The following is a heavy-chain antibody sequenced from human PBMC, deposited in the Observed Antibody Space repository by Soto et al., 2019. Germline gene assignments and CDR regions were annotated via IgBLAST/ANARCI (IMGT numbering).Heavy chain of an antibody. D-gene: IGHD3-3*01. Sequence: GGSLRLSCTASGFTFGDYAMSWFRQAPGKGLEWVGFIRSKAYGGTTEYAASVKGRFTISRDDSKSIAYLQMNSLKTEDTAVYYCTSDSSRYVLRFLEWWFQHWCQGTLVTVSS. V-gene: IGHV3-49*03. CDR1: GFTFGDYA. CDR3: TSDSSRYVLRFLEWWFQH. J-gene: IGHJ1*01. CDR2: IRSKAYGGTT.